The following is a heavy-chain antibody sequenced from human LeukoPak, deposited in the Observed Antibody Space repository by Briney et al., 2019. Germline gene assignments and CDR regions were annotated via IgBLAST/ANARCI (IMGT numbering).Heavy chain of an antibody. J-gene: IGHJ2*01. D-gene: IGHD2-2*01. CDR2: IYYSGST. Sequence: SETLSLTCTVSGGSISSYYWSWIRQPPGKGLEWIGYIYYSGSTNYNPSLKSRVTISVDTSKNQFSLKLSSVTAADTAVYYCARHGAGYCSSTSCRAYWYFDLWGRGTLVTVSS. V-gene: IGHV4-59*08. CDR1: GGSISSYY. CDR3: ARHGAGYCSSTSCRAYWYFDL.